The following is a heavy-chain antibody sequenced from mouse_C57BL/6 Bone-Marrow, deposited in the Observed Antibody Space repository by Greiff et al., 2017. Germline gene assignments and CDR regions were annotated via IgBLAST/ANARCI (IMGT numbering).Heavy chain of an antibody. CDR2: IYPRSGNT. Sequence: QVQLQQSGAELARPGASVKLSCKASGYTFTSYGISWVKQRTGQGLEWIGEIYPRSGNTYYNEKFKGKATLTADKSSSTAYMELRSLTSEDSAVYFCARGVRWLLAWFAYWGQGTLVTVAA. J-gene: IGHJ3*01. D-gene: IGHD2-3*01. CDR3: ARGVRWLLAWFAY. CDR1: GYTFTSYG. V-gene: IGHV1-81*01.